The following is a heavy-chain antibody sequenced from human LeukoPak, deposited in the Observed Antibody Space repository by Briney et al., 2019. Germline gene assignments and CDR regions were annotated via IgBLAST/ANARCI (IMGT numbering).Heavy chain of an antibody. CDR1: GYTFTDYY. CDR2: INPNSGGT. D-gene: IGHD6-13*01. Sequence: ASVKVSCKASGYTFTDYYIHWVRQAPGQGLERMGWINPNSGGTNYGQKFQGRVTMTRDTSISTAYMDLSRLRSDDTAVYYCARQATAAAATVLYWGQGTLVTVSS. CDR3: ARQATAAAATVLY. J-gene: IGHJ4*02. V-gene: IGHV1-2*02.